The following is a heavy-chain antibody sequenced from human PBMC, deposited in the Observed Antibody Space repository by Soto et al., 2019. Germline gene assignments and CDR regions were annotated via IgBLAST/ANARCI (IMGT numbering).Heavy chain of an antibody. CDR1: GGSISSSNW. CDR2: IYHSGGT. J-gene: IGHJ3*02. Sequence: PSETLSLTCAVSGGSISSSNWWSWVRQPPGKGLEWIGEIYHSGGTNYNPSLKSRVTISVDKSKNQFSLKLSPVTAADTAVYYCARGVGWVTMVRGVIMGFGAFDIWGQGTMVTVSS. V-gene: IGHV4-4*02. CDR3: ARGVGWVTMVRGVIMGFGAFDI. D-gene: IGHD3-10*01.